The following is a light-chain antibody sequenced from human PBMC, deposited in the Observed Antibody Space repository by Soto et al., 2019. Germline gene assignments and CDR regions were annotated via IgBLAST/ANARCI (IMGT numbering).Light chain of an antibody. J-gene: IGLJ1*01. CDR2: DVN. CDR3: SSFTNRKTYV. Sequence: SALTQPASVSGSPGQSIAISCTGTSSDVGGYNSVSWFQQHPGKAPKLIIYDVNDRPSAVSDRFSGSKSGNTASLTISGLQTEYEADYYCSSFTNRKTYVFGTGTKLTVL. V-gene: IGLV2-14*01. CDR1: SSDVGGYNS.